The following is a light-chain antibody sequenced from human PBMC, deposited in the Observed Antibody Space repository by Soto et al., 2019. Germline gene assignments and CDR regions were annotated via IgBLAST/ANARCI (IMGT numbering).Light chain of an antibody. Sequence: QSVLTQPASASGTPGQRVTISCSGSSSNIGRNPVYWYQQVPGTAPNLLFFTNDQRPSGVPDRFSGSKSGTSASLAISGLRSEDEADYYCAAWDDSLSGPVFGGGTKLTVL. CDR1: SSNIGRNP. CDR2: TND. V-gene: IGLV1-47*02. J-gene: IGLJ3*02. CDR3: AAWDDSLSGPV.